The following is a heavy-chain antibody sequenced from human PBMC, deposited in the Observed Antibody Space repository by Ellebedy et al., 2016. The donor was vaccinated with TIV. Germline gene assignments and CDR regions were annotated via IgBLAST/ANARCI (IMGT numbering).Heavy chain of an antibody. CDR2: IWFDGSNK. J-gene: IGHJ3*02. CDR3: ATEGVTVVRGDHDAFDI. V-gene: IGHV3-33*03. Sequence: PGGSLRLSCAASGFTFSSYGMHWVRQAPGKGLEWVAVIWFDGSNKYHADSVKGRFTISRDNAKKSLYLQMNSLRAEDTAVYYCATEGVTVVRGDHDAFDIWGQGTMVTVSS. D-gene: IGHD3-10*01. CDR1: GFTFSSYG.